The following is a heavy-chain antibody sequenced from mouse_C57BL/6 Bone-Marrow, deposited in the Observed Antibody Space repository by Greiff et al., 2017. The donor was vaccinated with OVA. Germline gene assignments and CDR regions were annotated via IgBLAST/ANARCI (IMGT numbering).Heavy chain of an antibody. CDR2: ISSGGDYI. Sequence: EVQGVESGEGLVKPGGSLKLSCAASGFTFSSYAMSWVRQTPEQRLEWVAYISSGGDYIYYADTVKGRFTISRDNARNTLYLQMSSLKSEDTAMYYCTRSYYGSSYDYAMDYWGQGTSVTVSS. CDR1: GFTFSSYA. V-gene: IGHV5-9-1*02. CDR3: TRSYYGSSYDYAMDY. D-gene: IGHD1-1*01. J-gene: IGHJ4*01.